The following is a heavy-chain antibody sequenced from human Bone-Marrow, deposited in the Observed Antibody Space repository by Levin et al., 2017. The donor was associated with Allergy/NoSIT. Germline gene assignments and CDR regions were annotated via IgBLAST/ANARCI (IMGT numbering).Heavy chain of an antibody. CDR1: GFSFDAYA. CDR2: ISWNSDTV. Sequence: GGSLRLSCAASGFSFDAYAMHWVRQVPGKGLEWVSGISWNSDTVMYADSVRGRFIISRDNAQTSLYLQMNRLRPEDTAFYYCAKGDGRGLLEDLDAWGQGTLVTVSS. D-gene: IGHD1-26*01. V-gene: IGHV3-9*01. J-gene: IGHJ5*02. CDR3: AKGDGRGLLEDLDA.